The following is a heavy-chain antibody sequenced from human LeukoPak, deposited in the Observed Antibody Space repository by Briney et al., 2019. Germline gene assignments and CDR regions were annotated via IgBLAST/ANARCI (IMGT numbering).Heavy chain of an antibody. CDR3: AREGSSWREVSRYFDY. CDR1: GFTFSSXX. CDR2: XXYDGSNK. J-gene: IGHJ4*02. V-gene: IGHV3-33*01. Sequence: GRSLRLSCAASGFTFSSXXXXXXXQAPGKGXXWVXXXXYDGSNKYYADSVKGXFTXXXDNSKSTLYLQMNSLRAEDTAVYYCAREGSSWREVSRYFDYWGQGTLVTVSS. D-gene: IGHD6-13*01.